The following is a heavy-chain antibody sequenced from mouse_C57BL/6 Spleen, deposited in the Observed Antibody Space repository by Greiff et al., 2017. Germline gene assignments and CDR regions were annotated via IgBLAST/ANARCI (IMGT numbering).Heavy chain of an antibody. Sequence: EVQLVESEGGLVQPGSSMKLSCTASGFTFSDYYMAWVRQVPEKGLEWVANINYDGSSTYYLDSLKSRFIISRDNAKNILYLQMSSLKLEHTATYYCASDGSSYYFDYWGQGTTLTVSS. CDR2: INYDGSST. J-gene: IGHJ2*01. V-gene: IGHV5-16*01. D-gene: IGHD1-1*01. CDR3: ASDGSSYYFDY. CDR1: GFTFSDYY.